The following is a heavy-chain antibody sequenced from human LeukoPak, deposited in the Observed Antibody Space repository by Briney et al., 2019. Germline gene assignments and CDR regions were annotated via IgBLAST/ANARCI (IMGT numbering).Heavy chain of an antibody. CDR2: FSYSGTT. D-gene: IGHD1-1*01. CDR3: ARGPLDKGGFDF. J-gene: IGHJ4*02. V-gene: IGHV4-39*07. Sequence: PSETLSLTCTVSGDSVRRDSHYWAWIRQPPGKGLEWIGSFSYSGTTYLNPSLKSRITVSVDTFTDQFSLKLNSMTAADTAVYFCARGPLDKGGFDFWGQGTLVAVST. CDR1: GDSVRRDSHY.